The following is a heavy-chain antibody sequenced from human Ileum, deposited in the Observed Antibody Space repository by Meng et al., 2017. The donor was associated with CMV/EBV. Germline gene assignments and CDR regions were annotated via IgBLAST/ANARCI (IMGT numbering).Heavy chain of an antibody. CDR2: ISTASRYI. J-gene: IGHJ4*02. CDR3: VRDYDCSNGLCYDY. V-gene: IGHV3-21*01. D-gene: IGHD2-8*01. Sequence: GEVGGSGGGLVQPGESLRLSCAASGFTFGGYSMNWVRQAPGKGLEWVSSISTASRYIYYADSVKGRFTISRDDAKNSLYLQMNSLRAEDTAVYHCVRDYDCSNGLCYDYWGQGTLVTVSS. CDR1: GFTFGGYS.